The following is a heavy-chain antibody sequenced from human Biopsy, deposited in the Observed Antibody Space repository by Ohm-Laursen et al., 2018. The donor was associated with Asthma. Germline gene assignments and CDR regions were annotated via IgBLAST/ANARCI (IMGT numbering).Heavy chain of an antibody. V-gene: IGHV3-9*01. J-gene: IGHJ4*01. CDR1: GFSFDDCA. D-gene: IGHD3-22*01. CDR3: AKSADYYDSTDYLDF. Sequence: SSLRLSCAAIGFSFDDCAMHWVRQAPGKGLEWVSSISWNSGNIDYAVSVKGRFTISRDNAKNSLYLQMQSLRPEDTAFYYCAKSADYYDSTDYLDFWGRGTLVTVSS. CDR2: ISWNSGNI.